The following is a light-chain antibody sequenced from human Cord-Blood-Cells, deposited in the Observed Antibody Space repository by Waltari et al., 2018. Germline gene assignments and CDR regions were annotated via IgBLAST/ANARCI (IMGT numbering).Light chain of an antibody. J-gene: IGLJ1*01. CDR2: YVS. Sequence: QSALTQPASVSGSPGQSITISCAAPSSDVGGYNYVSWYQQHPGKAPKLMIYYVSNRPSGVSNRFSGSKSGNTASLTISGLQAEDEADYYCSSYTSSSTLYVFGTGTKVTVL. V-gene: IGLV2-14*01. CDR3: SSYTSSSTLYV. CDR1: SSDVGGYNY.